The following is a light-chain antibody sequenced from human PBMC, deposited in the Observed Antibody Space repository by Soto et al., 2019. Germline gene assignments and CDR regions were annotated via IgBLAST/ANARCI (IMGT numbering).Light chain of an antibody. V-gene: IGLV2-14*01. CDR2: EVS. CDR3: SSNTTSSTYV. J-gene: IGLJ1*01. CDR1: SSDVGGYNY. Sequence: QSALTQPASVSGSPGQSITISCTGTSSDVGGYNYVSWYQQHPGKAPKLMIYEVSNRPSGVSNRFSGSKSGNTASLTISGLPAEEADYYCCSSNTTSSTYVFGTGTKLTVL.